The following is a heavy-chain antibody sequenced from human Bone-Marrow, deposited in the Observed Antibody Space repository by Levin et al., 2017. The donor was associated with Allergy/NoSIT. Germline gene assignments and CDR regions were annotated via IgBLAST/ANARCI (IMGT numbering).Heavy chain of an antibody. J-gene: IGHJ6*03. CDR3: ARRGEYYYYMDA. D-gene: IGHD3-16*01. Sequence: GESLKISCAASGFTFSDHYMDWVRQAPGKGLEWVGRTKNKANSYSTEYAASVKGRFTISRDDSKNSLYLQMNSLKIEDTAVYYCARRGEYYYYMDAWGKGTTVTVSS. CDR1: GFTFSDHY. CDR2: TKNKANSYST. V-gene: IGHV3-72*01.